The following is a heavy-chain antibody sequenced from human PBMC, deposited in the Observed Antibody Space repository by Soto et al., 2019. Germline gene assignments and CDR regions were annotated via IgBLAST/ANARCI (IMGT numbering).Heavy chain of an antibody. Sequence: EVQLVESGGGLVQPGGSLRLSCAVSGFTVSSHYMSWVRQAPGKGLEWVSVIYSGGSTYYADSVTGRFTISRDNSKKTLYLQSNSLRAEDSAVYYCAQHDWFDPWGQGTLVTVSS. J-gene: IGHJ5*02. CDR3: AQHDWFDP. V-gene: IGHV3-66*04. CDR2: IYSGGST. CDR1: GFTVSSHY.